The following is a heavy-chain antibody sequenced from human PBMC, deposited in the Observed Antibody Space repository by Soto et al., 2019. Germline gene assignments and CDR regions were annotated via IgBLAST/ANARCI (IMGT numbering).Heavy chain of an antibody. Sequence: QVQLVQSGAEVKKPGASVKVSCKASGYTFTSYGISWVRQAPGQGLEWMGWISAYNGNTNYAQKLQGRVTMTTDTSTSTAYMELRSLRSDDTAVYYCARDSYSYDSSGYSGPAYWGQGTLVTVSS. V-gene: IGHV1-18*01. CDR1: GYTFTSYG. J-gene: IGHJ4*02. CDR3: ARDSYSYDSSGYSGPAY. CDR2: ISAYNGNT. D-gene: IGHD3-22*01.